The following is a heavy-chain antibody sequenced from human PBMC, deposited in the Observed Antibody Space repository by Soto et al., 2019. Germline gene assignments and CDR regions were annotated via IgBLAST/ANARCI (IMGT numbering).Heavy chain of an antibody. D-gene: IGHD6-13*01. V-gene: IGHV4-59*01. J-gene: IGHJ6*02. CDR3: ARGGKQQLELAGYYYYVMDV. Sequence: QVQLQESGPGLVKPSETLSLTCTVSGGSISSYYLSCIRQPPGQGLAWIGYIYYSGSTNYNPSLKCRGTTSVDTSKYQSSLKLSSVIAADTAVYYCARGGKQQLELAGYYYYVMDVCCQGTTVTVSS. CDR1: GGSISSYY. CDR2: IYYSGST.